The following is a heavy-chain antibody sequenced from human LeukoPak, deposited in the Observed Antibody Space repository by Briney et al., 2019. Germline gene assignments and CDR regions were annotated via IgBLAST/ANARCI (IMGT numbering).Heavy chain of an antibody. J-gene: IGHJ4*02. Sequence: PGGSLRLSCAASGFTFNTYVMTWVRQAPGKGLEWVSAISGSGGSTFYADSVKGRFTISRDNSKNTLYLQMNSLRVEDTAVYYCAKGHNFDYYYFEYWGQGTLVAVSS. CDR2: ISGSGGST. CDR3: AKGHNFDYYYFEY. CDR1: GFTFNTYV. V-gene: IGHV3-23*01. D-gene: IGHD3-16*01.